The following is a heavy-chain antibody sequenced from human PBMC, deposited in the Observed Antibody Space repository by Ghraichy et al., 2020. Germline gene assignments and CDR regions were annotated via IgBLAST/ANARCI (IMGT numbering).Heavy chain of an antibody. CDR1: GFTFDDYA. V-gene: IGHV3-9*01. CDR3: AKDISHSYYYGMDV. Sequence: SLNISCAASGFTFDDYAMHWVRQAPGKGLEWVSGISWNSGSIGYADSVKGRFTISRDNAKNSLYLQMNSLRAEDTALYYCAKDISHSYYYGMDVWGQGTTVTVSS. J-gene: IGHJ6*02. CDR2: ISWNSGSI.